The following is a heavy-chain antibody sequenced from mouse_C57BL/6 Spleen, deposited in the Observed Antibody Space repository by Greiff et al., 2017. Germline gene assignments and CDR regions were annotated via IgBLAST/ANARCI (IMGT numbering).Heavy chain of an antibody. D-gene: IGHD2-4*01. Sequence: DVKLVESGGGLVKPGGSLKLSCAASGFTFSDYGMHWVRQAPEKGLEWVAYISSGSSTIYYADTVKGRFTISRDNAKNTLFLQMTSLRSEDTAMYYCARPIYYDYDGGAMDYWGQGTSVTVSS. J-gene: IGHJ4*01. V-gene: IGHV5-17*01. CDR3: ARPIYYDYDGGAMDY. CDR1: GFTFSDYG. CDR2: ISSGSSTI.